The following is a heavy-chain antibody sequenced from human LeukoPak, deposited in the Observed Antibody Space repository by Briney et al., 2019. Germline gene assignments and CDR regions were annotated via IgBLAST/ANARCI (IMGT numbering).Heavy chain of an antibody. CDR1: GYTFNGYY. V-gene: IGHV1-2*02. D-gene: IGHD1-26*01. CDR2: INPNSGGT. Sequence: APVKVSCKASGYTFNGYYMHWVRQAPGQGLEWMGWINPNSGGTNYAQKFQGRVTMTRDTSISTAYMELSRLRSDDTAVYYCAISGVDSGSYFYFDYWGQGTLVTVSS. CDR3: AISGVDSGSYFYFDY. J-gene: IGHJ4*02.